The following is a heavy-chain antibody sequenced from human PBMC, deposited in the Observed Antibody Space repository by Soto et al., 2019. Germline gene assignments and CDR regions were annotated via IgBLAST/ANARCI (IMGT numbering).Heavy chain of an antibody. Sequence: EVQLVESGGGLVQPGGSLRLSCAASGFTFSNYSMNWVRQAPGKGLEWVSYIRSSNSIIYYADSVKGRFSISRDNAKNSLYLQMNSLRDEDTAVYYCARYRGGPFDYWGQGTLVTVSS. CDR3: ARYRGGPFDY. V-gene: IGHV3-48*02. J-gene: IGHJ4*02. D-gene: IGHD6-25*01. CDR2: IRSSNSII. CDR1: GFTFSNYS.